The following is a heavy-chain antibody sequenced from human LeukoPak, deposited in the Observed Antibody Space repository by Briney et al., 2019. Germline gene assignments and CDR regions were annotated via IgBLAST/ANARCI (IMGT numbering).Heavy chain of an antibody. V-gene: IGHV3-74*03. CDR2: INSDGSST. CDR1: GFTFSSYW. D-gene: IGHD2-15*01. Sequence: GGSLRLSCAASGFTFSSYWMHWVRQAPGKGLVCVSRINSDGSSTTYADSVKGRLTISRDNSKNTLYLQMNSLRAEDTAVYYCAKNDVVAATFDYWGQGTLVTVSS. CDR3: AKNDVVAATFDY. J-gene: IGHJ4*02.